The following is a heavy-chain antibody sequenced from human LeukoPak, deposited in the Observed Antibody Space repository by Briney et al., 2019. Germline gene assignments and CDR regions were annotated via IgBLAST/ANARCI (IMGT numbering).Heavy chain of an antibody. V-gene: IGHV4-34*01. CDR2: INHSGST. Sequence: SETLSLTCAVYGGSFSGYYWSWIRQPPGKGLEWIGEINHSGSTNYNPSPKSRVTISVDTSKNQFSLKLSSVTAADTAVYYCARARITMVRGVIKPTSLFDYWGQGTLVTVSS. D-gene: IGHD3-10*01. CDR3: ARARITMVRGVIKPTSLFDY. CDR1: GGSFSGYY. J-gene: IGHJ4*02.